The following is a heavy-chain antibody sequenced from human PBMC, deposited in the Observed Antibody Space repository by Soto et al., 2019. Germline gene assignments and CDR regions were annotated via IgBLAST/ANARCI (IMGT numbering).Heavy chain of an antibody. D-gene: IGHD3-16*01. CDR2: IYYSGST. J-gene: IGHJ6*02. Sequence: PSETLSLTCTVSGGSISSGDYYWSWIRQPPGKGLEWIGYIYYSGSTYYNPSPKSRVTISVDTSKNQFSLKLSSVTAADTAVYYCARHNGPLYVGYYYDMDVWGQGTTVTVSS. V-gene: IGHV4-30-4*01. CDR3: ARHNGPLYVGYYYDMDV. CDR1: GGSISSGDYY.